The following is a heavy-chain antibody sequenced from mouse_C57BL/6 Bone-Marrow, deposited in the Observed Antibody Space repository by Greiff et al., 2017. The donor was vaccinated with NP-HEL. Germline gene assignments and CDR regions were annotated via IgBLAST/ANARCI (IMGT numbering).Heavy chain of an antibody. D-gene: IGHD1-1*01. CDR3: AREGLITTVKGSAMDY. CDR2: IHPNSGST. Sequence: QVQLQQPGAELVKPGASVKLSCKASGYTFTSYWMHWVKQRPGQGLEWIGMIHPNSGSTNYNEKFKSKATLTVDKSSSTAYMQHSSLTSEDSAVYCCAREGLITTVKGSAMDYWGQGTSVTVSS. J-gene: IGHJ4*01. CDR1: GYTFTSYW. V-gene: IGHV1-64*01.